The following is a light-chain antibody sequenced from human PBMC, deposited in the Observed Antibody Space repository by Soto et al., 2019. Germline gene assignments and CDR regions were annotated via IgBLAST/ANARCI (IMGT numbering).Light chain of an antibody. CDR1: QGISSA. CDR2: DVA. J-gene: IGKJ4*01. V-gene: IGKV1-13*02. CDR3: QQFNTYPALT. Sequence: AIQLTQSPSSLSASVGDRVTITCRASQGISSALAWYQQKPEKSPNLLIYDVASLESGGPSPVSGSGSGTNFTLTINRLQPEDFATDYCQQFNTYPALTFGGGTKVEIK.